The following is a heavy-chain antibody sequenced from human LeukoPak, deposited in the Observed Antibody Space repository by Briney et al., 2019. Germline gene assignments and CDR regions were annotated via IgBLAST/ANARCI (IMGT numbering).Heavy chain of an antibody. D-gene: IGHD3-10*01. CDR3: VRVAMIRGVVFKNWFDS. Sequence: ASVKVSCKASVYTFTSYGISWVRQAPGQGLEWMGWISAYSGNTNYADNLQGRLTMTTDTSTSTAHMELRSLRSDDTAVYYCVRVAMIRGVVFKNWFDSWGEGSLVTVSS. J-gene: IGHJ5*01. CDR1: VYTFTSYG. V-gene: IGHV1-18*01. CDR2: ISAYSGNT.